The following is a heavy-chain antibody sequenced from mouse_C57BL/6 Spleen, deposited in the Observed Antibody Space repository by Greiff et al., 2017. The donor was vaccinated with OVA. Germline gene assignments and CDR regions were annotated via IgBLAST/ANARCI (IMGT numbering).Heavy chain of an antibody. CDR1: GYTFTSYW. J-gene: IGHJ2*01. V-gene: IGHV1-53*01. D-gene: IGHD2-1*01. Sequence: QVQLQQSGTELVKPGASVKLSCKASGYTFTSYWMHWVKQRPGQGLEWIGNINPSNGGTNYNEKFKSKATLTVDKSSSTAYMQLSSLTSGDSAVYYCARRGLYYGNSLFDYWGQGTTLTVSS. CDR3: ARRGLYYGNSLFDY. CDR2: INPSNGGT.